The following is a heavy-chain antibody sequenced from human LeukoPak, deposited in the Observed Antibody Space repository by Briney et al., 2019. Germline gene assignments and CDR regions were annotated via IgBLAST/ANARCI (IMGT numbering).Heavy chain of an antibody. CDR2: IIPILGIA. CDR1: GYTFTSYD. Sequence: SVKVSCKASGYTFTSYDISWVRQAPGQGLEWMGRIIPILGIANYAQKFQGRVTITADKSTSTAYMELSSLRSEDTAVYYCASGPYYYDSSGYYYNYWGQGTLVTVSS. D-gene: IGHD3-22*01. J-gene: IGHJ4*02. CDR3: ASGPYYYDSSGYYYNY. V-gene: IGHV1-69*04.